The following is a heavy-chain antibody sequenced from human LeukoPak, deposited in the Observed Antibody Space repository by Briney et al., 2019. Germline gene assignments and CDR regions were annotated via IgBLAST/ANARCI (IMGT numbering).Heavy chain of an antibody. CDR1: GLSFSSYT. J-gene: IGHJ4*02. CDR3: ARGGVGSGIPFDY. D-gene: IGHD6-19*01. CDR2: ISSTSGYI. Sequence: GGSLRLSCAPSGLSFSSYTIHWVRQAPGKGLEWVSSISSTSGYIHYADSVKGRFSISRDNAKNLVHLEMDILRADDTAVYYCARGGVGSGIPFDYWGQGTLVTVSS. V-gene: IGHV3-21*01.